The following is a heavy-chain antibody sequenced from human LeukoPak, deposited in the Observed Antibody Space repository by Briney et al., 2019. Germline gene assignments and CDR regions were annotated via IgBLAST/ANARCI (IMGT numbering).Heavy chain of an antibody. J-gene: IGHJ6*03. Sequence: GASVKVSCKASGYTFTSYGISWVRQAPGQGLEWMGWISAYNGNTNDAQNLQGRVTMTTDTSTSTAYMELRSLRSDDTAVYYCARDLPRTGFDYYYYYYYMDVWGKGTTITVSS. D-gene: IGHD3/OR15-3a*01. CDR1: GYTFTSYG. V-gene: IGHV1-18*01. CDR2: ISAYNGNT. CDR3: ARDLPRTGFDYYYYYYYMDV.